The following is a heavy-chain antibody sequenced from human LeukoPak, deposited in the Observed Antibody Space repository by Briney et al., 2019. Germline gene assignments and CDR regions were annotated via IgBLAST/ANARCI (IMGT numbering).Heavy chain of an antibody. V-gene: IGHV3-23*01. J-gene: IGHJ1*01. CDR1: GFTFSSYA. CDR2: ISGSGGST. Sequence: GGSLRLSCAASGFTFSSYAMSWVRQAPGKGLEWVSAISGSGGSTYYADSVKGWFTISRDNSKNTLYLQMNSLRAEDTAVYYCAKVRVSGSYWPRPEYFQHWGQGTLVTVSS. CDR3: AKVRVSGSYWPRPEYFQH. D-gene: IGHD3-10*01.